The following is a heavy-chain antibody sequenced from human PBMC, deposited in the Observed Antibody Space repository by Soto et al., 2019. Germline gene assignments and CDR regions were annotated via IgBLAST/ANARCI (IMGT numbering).Heavy chain of an antibody. D-gene: IGHD1-26*01. CDR3: AKSQSGSFFAAFDL. J-gene: IGHJ3*01. CDR2: IFGSGITT. CDR1: GFDVRGDG. V-gene: IGHV3-23*01. Sequence: LRLPSAAWGFDVRGDGMNWVRQTPGKGLEWVASIFGSGITTYYADSVKGRFTISRDNSKNTLHLQLNSLRAEDTALYYCAKSQSGSFFAAFDLWGQGSLVTVPS.